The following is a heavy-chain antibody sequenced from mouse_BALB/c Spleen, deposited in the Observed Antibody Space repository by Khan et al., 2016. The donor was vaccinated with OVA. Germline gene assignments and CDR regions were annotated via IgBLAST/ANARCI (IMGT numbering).Heavy chain of an antibody. D-gene: IGHD2-14*01. CDR3: ARDGAYYRNDGWVAY. V-gene: IGHV1-4*01. CDR1: GYTFTSYT. Sequence: QVQLKQSGAELARPGASVKMSCTASGYTFTSYTIYWIKQRPGQGLEWIGFINPSSAYTNYIQKFKDKATLTADKSSTTAYMQLSSLTSDDSAIYYCARDGAYYRNDGWVAYWGQGTLVTVSA. J-gene: IGHJ3*01. CDR2: INPSSAYT.